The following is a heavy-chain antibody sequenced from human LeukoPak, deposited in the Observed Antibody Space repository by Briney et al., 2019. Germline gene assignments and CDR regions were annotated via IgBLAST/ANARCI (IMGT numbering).Heavy chain of an antibody. CDR1: GFTFSSYA. J-gene: IGHJ4*02. D-gene: IGHD4-11*01. Sequence: GSLRLSCAASGFTFSSYAMSWVRQAPGKGLEWVSAISGSGGSTYYADSVKGRFTISRDNSKSTLYLQMNSLRAEDTAVYYCAKSSYSNSIPLFDYWGQGTLVTVSS. CDR3: AKSSYSNSIPLFDY. CDR2: ISGSGGST. V-gene: IGHV3-23*01.